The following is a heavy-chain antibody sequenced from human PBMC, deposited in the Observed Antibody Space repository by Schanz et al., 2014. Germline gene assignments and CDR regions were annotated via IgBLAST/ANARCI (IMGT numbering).Heavy chain of an antibody. CDR1: GFAFSVYG. V-gene: IGHV3-NL1*01. CDR3: ARDGNYYGSRNYYKTPYYFDY. CDR2: IYSGIGA. J-gene: IGHJ4*02. D-gene: IGHD3-10*01. Sequence: QVQMVESGGGVVQPGRSLRLSCAASGFAFSVYGMHWVRQAPGKGLEWVSVIYSGIGAYYADSVKDRFTVSRDISKNTLHLQVTSLRAEDTAIYYCARDGNYYGSRNYYKTPYYFDYWGQGTLVTVSS.